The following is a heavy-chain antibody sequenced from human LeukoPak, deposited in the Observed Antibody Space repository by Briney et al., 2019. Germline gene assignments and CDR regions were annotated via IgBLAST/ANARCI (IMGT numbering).Heavy chain of an antibody. V-gene: IGHV1-46*01. D-gene: IGHD6-19*01. Sequence: GGSLRLSCAASGFTFTSYGISWVRQAPGQGLEWMGIINPSGGSTSYAQKFQGRVTMTRDMSTSTVYMELSSLRSEDTAVYYCARNRLGLVRGFDYWGQGTLVTVSS. CDR3: ARNRLGLVRGFDY. CDR1: GFTFTSYG. J-gene: IGHJ4*02. CDR2: INPSGGST.